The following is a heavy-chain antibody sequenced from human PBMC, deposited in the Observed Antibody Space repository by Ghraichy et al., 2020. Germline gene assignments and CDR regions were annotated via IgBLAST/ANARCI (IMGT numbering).Heavy chain of an antibody. V-gene: IGHV3-30*18. CDR1: GFTFSSYG. CDR3: AKELGKLYYYYYYGMDV. Sequence: SCAASGFTFSSYGMHWVRQAPGKGLEWVAVISYDGSNKYYADSVKGRFTISRDNSKNTLYLQMNSLRAEDTAVYYCAKELGKLYYYYYYGMDVWGQGTTVTVSS. D-gene: IGHD7-27*01. J-gene: IGHJ6*02. CDR2: ISYDGSNK.